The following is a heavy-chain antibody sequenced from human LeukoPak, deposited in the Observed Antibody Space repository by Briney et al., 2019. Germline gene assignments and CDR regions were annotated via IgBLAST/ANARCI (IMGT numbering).Heavy chain of an antibody. CDR3: ARDWMTMLRGIMNY. CDR2: INPNSGDT. J-gene: IGHJ4*02. Sequence: ASVKVSCKASGYTFTAHFIHWVRQAPGQGLEWMGWINPNSGDTNFAQKFQGRVSMTRDTSISTAYMELSRLTYDDTAVYYCARDWMTMLRGIMNYWGQGALVTVSS. D-gene: IGHD3-10*01. V-gene: IGHV1-2*02. CDR1: GYTFTAHF.